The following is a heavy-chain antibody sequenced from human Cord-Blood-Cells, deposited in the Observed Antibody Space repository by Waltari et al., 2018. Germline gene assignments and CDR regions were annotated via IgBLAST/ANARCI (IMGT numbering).Heavy chain of an antibody. CDR2: IYSGGSP. D-gene: IGHD4-4*01. V-gene: IGHV3-53*01. J-gene: IGHJ6*03. CDR1: GFTVSSNY. CDR3: ARDSSATVTTSYYMDV. Sequence: EVQLVESGGGLIQPGGSLRLSCAASGFTVSSNYMSWVRQAPGKGLEWVSVIYSGGSPYYADSVKGRFTISRDNSKNTLYLQMNSLRAEDTAVYYCARDSSATVTTSYYMDVWGKGTTVTVSS.